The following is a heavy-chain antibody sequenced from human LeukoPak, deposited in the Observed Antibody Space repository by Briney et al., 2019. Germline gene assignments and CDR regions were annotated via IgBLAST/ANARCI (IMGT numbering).Heavy chain of an antibody. Sequence: ASVKVSCKASGYTFTSYGISWVRQAPGQGLEWMGWISAYNGNTNYAQKLQGRVTMTTDTSTSTAYMELRSLRSDDTAVYYCARREPVLTYLGGGRGWFDPWGQGTLVTVSS. D-gene: IGHD6-6*01. V-gene: IGHV1-18*04. CDR1: GYTFTSYG. CDR2: ISAYNGNT. CDR3: ARREPVLTYLGGGRGWFDP. J-gene: IGHJ5*02.